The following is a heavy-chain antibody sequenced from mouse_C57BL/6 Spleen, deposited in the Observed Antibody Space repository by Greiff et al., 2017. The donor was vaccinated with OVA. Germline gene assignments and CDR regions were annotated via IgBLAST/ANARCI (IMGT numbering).Heavy chain of an antibody. V-gene: IGHV1-82*01. Sequence: QVQLQQSGPELVKPGASVKISCKASGYAFSSSWMNWVKQRPGKGLEWIGRIYPGDGDTNYNGKFKGKATLTADKSSSTAYMQLSSLTSEDSAVYFCARSIYYDHWYFDVWGTGTTVTVSS. D-gene: IGHD2-4*01. CDR2: IYPGDGDT. CDR3: ARSIYYDHWYFDV. CDR1: GYAFSSSW. J-gene: IGHJ1*03.